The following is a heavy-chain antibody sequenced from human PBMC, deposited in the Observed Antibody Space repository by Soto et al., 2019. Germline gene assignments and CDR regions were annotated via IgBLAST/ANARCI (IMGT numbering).Heavy chain of an antibody. CDR1: GFTFSSYA. J-gene: IGHJ4*02. V-gene: IGHV3-23*01. D-gene: IGHD2-2*02. CDR3: ATDIHATWLLNS. CDR2: IGPNGGQT. Sequence: GSLRLSCAASGFTFSSYAMSWVRQAPGKGLEWVSPIGPNGGQTYYADSVKGRFTISRDNSKNTLYLQMNSLRAEDTSLYLCATDIHATWLLNSWGQGTLVTVSS.